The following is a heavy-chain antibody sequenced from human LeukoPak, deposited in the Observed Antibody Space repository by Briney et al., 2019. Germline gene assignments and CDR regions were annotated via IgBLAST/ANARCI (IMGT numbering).Heavy chain of an antibody. D-gene: IGHD6-19*01. CDR2: INPSGGST. J-gene: IGHJ3*02. CDR3: ATYSSGWYDAFDI. CDR1: GGTFSSYA. V-gene: IGHV1-46*03. Sequence: ASVKVSCKASGGTFSSYAISWVRQAPGQGLEWMGIINPSGGSTSYAQKFQGRVTMTRDTSTSTVYMELSRLRSDDTAVYYCATYSSGWYDAFDIWGQGTMVTVSS.